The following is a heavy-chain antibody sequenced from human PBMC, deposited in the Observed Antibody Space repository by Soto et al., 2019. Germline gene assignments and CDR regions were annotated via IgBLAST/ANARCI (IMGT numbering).Heavy chain of an antibody. CDR3: ARDSSGIAAAGLYYFDY. V-gene: IGHV3-30-3*01. CDR1: GCTFSSYA. Sequence: PGGSLRLSCAASGCTFSSYAMHWVRQAPGKGLEWVAVISYDGSNKYYADSVKGRFTISRDNSKNTLYLQMNSLRAEDTAVYYCARDSSGIAAAGLYYFDYWGQGTLVTVSS. J-gene: IGHJ4*02. D-gene: IGHD6-13*01. CDR2: ISYDGSNK.